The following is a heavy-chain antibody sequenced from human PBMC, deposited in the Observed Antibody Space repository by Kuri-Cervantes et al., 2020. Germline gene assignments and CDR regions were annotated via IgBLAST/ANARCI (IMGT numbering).Heavy chain of an antibody. D-gene: IGHD1-14*01. CDR2: ISSSSSYI. CDR1: GFTFSSYS. Sequence: GGSLRLSCAASGFTFSSYSMNWVRQAPGKGLEWVSSISSSSSYIYYADSVKGRFTISRDNAKNSLYLQMNSLRAEDTAVYYCAHRGRSVSDAFDIWGQGTMVTVSS. J-gene: IGHJ3*02. CDR3: AHRGRSVSDAFDI. V-gene: IGHV3-21*01.